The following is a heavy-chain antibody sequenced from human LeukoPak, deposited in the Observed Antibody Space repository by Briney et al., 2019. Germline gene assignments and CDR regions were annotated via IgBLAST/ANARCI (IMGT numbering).Heavy chain of an antibody. J-gene: IGHJ4*02. D-gene: IGHD3-3*01. V-gene: IGHV3-30-3*01. CDR1: GFTFSSYA. CDR2: ISYDGSNK. CDR3: AREGVAQLDY. Sequence: GRSLRLSCAASGFTFSSYAMHWVRQAPGKGLEWVAVISYDGSNKYYADSVKGRFTISRDNSKNTLYLQMNSLRAEDTAVYYCAREGVAQLDYWGQGTLVTVSS.